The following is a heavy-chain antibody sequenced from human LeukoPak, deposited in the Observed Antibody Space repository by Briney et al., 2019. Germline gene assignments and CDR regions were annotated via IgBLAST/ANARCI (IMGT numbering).Heavy chain of an antibody. CDR2: IKQDGSEK. CDR3: ARDGVAPGIYFDS. J-gene: IGHJ4*02. CDR1: GFSFSSYW. V-gene: IGHV3-7*01. D-gene: IGHD2-2*01. Sequence: GGSLRLSCAASGFSFSSYWMNWVRQAPGKGLEWVANIKQDGSEKYYVDSVKGRFTISRDNAKNSLYLQINSLRVEDTALYYCARDGVAPGIYFDSWGQGTLVTVSS.